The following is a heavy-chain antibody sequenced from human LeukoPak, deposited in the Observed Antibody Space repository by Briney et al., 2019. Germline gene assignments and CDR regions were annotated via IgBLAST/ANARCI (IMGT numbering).Heavy chain of an antibody. D-gene: IGHD3-10*01. CDR2: ISYDGSNK. CDR3: AKGAYYGSGSLLDY. V-gene: IGHV3-30*18. CDR1: AFTFSNYD. J-gene: IGHJ4*02. Sequence: PGGSLRLSCAASAFTFSNYDMHWVRQAPGKGLEWVAIISYDGSNKYYTDSVKGRFTISRDNSKNTLYLQMNSLRAEDTAVYYCAKGAYYGSGSLLDYWGQGTQVTVSS.